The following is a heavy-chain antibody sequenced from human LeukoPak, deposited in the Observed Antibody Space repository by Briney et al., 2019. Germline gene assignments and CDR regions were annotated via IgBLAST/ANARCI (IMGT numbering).Heavy chain of an antibody. CDR2: IYYSGST. D-gene: IGHD1-1*01. CDR1: GGSISSGGYY. CDR3: ARDYLEREIYYYYGMDV. Sequence: PSETLSLTCTVSGGSISSGGYYWSWIRQHPGKGLEWIGYIYYSGSTYYNPSLKSRVTISVDTSKNQFSLKLSSVTAADTAVYYCARDYLEREIYYYYGMDVWGQGTTVTVSS. J-gene: IGHJ6*02. V-gene: IGHV4-31*03.